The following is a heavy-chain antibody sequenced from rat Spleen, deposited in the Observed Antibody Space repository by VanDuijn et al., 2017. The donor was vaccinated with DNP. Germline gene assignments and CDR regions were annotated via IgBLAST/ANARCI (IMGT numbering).Heavy chain of an antibody. Sequence: EVQLQESGPGLVNPSQSLSLTCSVTGFSITSSHSWNWIRKFPGEKLEWMGYINSAGITNYTPSLKSRIHITRDTSKNQFFLQVNSVTTEDTATYYCARWDHYIGFAYWGQGTLVTVSS. V-gene: IGHV3-3*01. CDR1: GFSITSSHS. D-gene: IGHD1-1*01. CDR3: ARWDHYIGFAY. J-gene: IGHJ3*01. CDR2: INSAGIT.